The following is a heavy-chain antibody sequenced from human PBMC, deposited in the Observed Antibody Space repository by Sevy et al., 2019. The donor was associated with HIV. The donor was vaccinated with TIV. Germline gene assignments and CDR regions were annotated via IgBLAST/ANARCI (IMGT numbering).Heavy chain of an antibody. V-gene: IGHV4-31*11. CDR2: IYHLGST. J-gene: IGHJ5*02. Sequence: SETLSLTCAVSGGSVSSDNYYWTWIRQHPGKGLEWIGHIYHLGSTSSNPSLKSRVTISVDTSKNQFSLKLRSVTAADTAVYFCAREAGYCSNGVCYTGWFDPCGQVTLVTVSS. CDR3: AREAGYCSNGVCYTGWFDP. D-gene: IGHD2-8*01. CDR1: GGSVSSDNYY.